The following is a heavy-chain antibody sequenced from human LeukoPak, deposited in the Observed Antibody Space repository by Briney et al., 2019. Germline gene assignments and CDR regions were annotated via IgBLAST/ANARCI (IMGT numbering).Heavy chain of an antibody. CDR2: IYSGGST. D-gene: IGHD4-17*01. J-gene: IGHJ4*02. CDR3: ARDYYGDYFDY. V-gene: IGHV3-53*01. Sequence: RSGGSLRLSCAASGFTVSSNYMSWVRQAPGKGLEWVSVIYSGGSTYYADSVKGRFTISRDNSKNTLYLQMNSLRAEDTAVYYCARDYYGDYFDYWAREPWSPSPQ. CDR1: GFTVSSNY.